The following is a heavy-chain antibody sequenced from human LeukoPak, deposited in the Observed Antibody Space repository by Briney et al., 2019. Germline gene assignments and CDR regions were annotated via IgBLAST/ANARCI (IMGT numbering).Heavy chain of an antibody. V-gene: IGHV3-21*01. D-gene: IGHD5-12*01. CDR3: ARVSRGYDLGKDY. CDR1: GFTFSSYS. CDR2: ISSSSSSYI. Sequence: PGGSLRLSCAASGFTFSSYSMNWVRQAPGKGLEWVSSISSSSSSYIYYADSVKGRFTISRDNAKNSLYLQMNSLRAEDTAVYYCARVSRGYDLGKDYWGQGTLVTVSS. J-gene: IGHJ4*02.